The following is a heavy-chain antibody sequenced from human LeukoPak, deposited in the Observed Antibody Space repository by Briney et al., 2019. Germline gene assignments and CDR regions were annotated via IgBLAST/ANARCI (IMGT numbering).Heavy chain of an antibody. V-gene: IGHV1-69*13. Sequence: GASVKVSCKASGGTFSSYAISWVRQAPGQGLEWMGGIIPIFGTANYAQKFQGRVTITADESTSTAYMELSSLRSEGTAVYYCARDRYDSSGYYSKGFDPWGQGTLVTVSS. D-gene: IGHD3-22*01. CDR3: ARDRYDSSGYYSKGFDP. CDR1: GGTFSSYA. J-gene: IGHJ5*02. CDR2: IIPIFGTA.